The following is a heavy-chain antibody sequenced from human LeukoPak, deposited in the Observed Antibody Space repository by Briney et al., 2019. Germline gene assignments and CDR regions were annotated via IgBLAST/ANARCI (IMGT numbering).Heavy chain of an antibody. CDR1: GGSFSGYY. CDR3: ALGAYDSSGYYHY. CDR2: INHSGST. J-gene: IGHJ4*02. V-gene: IGHV4-34*01. Sequence: SETLSLTCAVYGGSFSGYYWSWIRQPPGKGLEWIGEINHSGSTNYNPSLRSRVTISVDTSKNQFSLKLSSVTAADTAVYYCALGAYDSSGYYHYWGQGTLVTVSS. D-gene: IGHD3-22*01.